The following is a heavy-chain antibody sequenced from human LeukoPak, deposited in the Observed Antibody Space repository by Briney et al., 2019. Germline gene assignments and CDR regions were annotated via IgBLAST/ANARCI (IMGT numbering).Heavy chain of an antibody. D-gene: IGHD3-3*02. V-gene: IGHV4-59*11. J-gene: IGHJ6*03. CDR3: ARVLSDYYYYYMDV. Sequence: PSETLSLTCTVSGGSISSHYWSWIRQPPGKGLEWIGYIYYSGSTNYNPSLKSRVTISVDTSKNQFSLKLSSVTAADTAVHYCARVLSDYYYYYMDVWGKGTTVTVSS. CDR1: GGSISSHY. CDR2: IYYSGST.